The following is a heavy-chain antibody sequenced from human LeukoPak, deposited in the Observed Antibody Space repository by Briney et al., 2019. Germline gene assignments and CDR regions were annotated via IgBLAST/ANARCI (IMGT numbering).Heavy chain of an antibody. Sequence: SETLSLTCTVSGGSISSYYWSWIRQPAGKGLEWIGRIYTSGSTNYNPSLKSRVTMSVDTSKNQFSLKLSSVTAADTAVYYCARVIRTAGYYSNPKSGSFDLWGQGTLVTASS. V-gene: IGHV4-4*07. J-gene: IGHJ4*02. CDR2: IYTSGST. CDR1: GGSISSYY. D-gene: IGHD3-9*01. CDR3: ARVIRTAGYYSNPKSGSFDL.